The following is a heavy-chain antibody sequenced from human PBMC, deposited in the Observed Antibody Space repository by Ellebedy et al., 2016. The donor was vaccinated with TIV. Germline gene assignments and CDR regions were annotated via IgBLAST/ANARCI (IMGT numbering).Heavy chain of an antibody. D-gene: IGHD5/OR15-5a*01. Sequence: AASVKVSCKASGYSFTNYDLHWVRQASGQGPEWMGWVNPKTGNTDSAQKFRGRVTMTSNTSINTAYLDLTSLTFEDTAVYYCSRGETKGGYKWCDPWGQGTLVIVSS. CDR1: GYSFTNYD. V-gene: IGHV1-8*01. CDR2: VNPKTGNT. J-gene: IGHJ5*02. CDR3: SRGETKGGYKWCDP.